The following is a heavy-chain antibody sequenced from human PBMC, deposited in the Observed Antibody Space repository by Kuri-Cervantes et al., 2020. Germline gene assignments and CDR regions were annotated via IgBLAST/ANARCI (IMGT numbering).Heavy chain of an antibody. CDR1: GFTFSSYW. CDR3: ARDITMIVVARGGMDV. D-gene: IGHD3-22*01. Sequence: GGSLRLSCAASGFTFSSYWMHWVRQAPGKGLEWVAVISYDGSNKYYADSVKGRFTISRDNSKNTLYLQMNSLRAEDTAVYYCARDITMIVVARGGMDVWGQGTTVTVSS. V-gene: IGHV3-30*03. CDR2: ISYDGSNK. J-gene: IGHJ6*02.